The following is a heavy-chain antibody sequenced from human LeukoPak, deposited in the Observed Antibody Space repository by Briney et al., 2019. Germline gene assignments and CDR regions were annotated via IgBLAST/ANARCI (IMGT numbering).Heavy chain of an antibody. CDR1: GYTFTNYG. D-gene: IGHD2-15*01. CDR3: ARRYCSGGSCYSDGYYGMDV. Sequence: GASVKVSCKASGYTFTNYGFSWVRQVPGQGLEWMGWINAYNGNTNYAQKLQGRVTMTTDTSTNTAYMELRSLRSDDTAVYYCARRYCSGGSCYSDGYYGMDVWGQGTTVTVSS. J-gene: IGHJ6*02. CDR2: INAYNGNT. V-gene: IGHV1-18*01.